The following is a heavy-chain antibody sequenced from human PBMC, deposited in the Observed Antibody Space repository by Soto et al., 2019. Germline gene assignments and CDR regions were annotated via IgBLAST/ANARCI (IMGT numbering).Heavy chain of an antibody. Sequence: GGSLRLSCAASGFTFSSYAMHWVRQAPGKGLEWVAVISYDGSNKYYADSVKGRFTISRDNSKNTLYLQMNSLRAEDTAVYYCAKDSSYSSGWYPDYWGQGTLVTVSS. V-gene: IGHV3-30-3*01. CDR1: GFTFSSYA. CDR3: AKDSSYSSGWYPDY. J-gene: IGHJ4*02. D-gene: IGHD6-19*01. CDR2: ISYDGSNK.